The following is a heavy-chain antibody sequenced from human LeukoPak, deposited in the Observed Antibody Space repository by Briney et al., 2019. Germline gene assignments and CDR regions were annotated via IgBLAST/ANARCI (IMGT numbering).Heavy chain of an antibody. Sequence: SETLSLTCTVSGGSISSYYWSWIRQPPGKGLEWIGYIYYSGSTNYNPSLKSRVTISVDTSKNQFSLKLSSVTAADTAVYYCARGIDCSGGSCYYENWFDPWGQGTLVTVSS. D-gene: IGHD2-15*01. V-gene: IGHV4-59*01. J-gene: IGHJ5*02. CDR2: IYYSGST. CDR1: GGSISSYY. CDR3: ARGIDCSGGSCYYENWFDP.